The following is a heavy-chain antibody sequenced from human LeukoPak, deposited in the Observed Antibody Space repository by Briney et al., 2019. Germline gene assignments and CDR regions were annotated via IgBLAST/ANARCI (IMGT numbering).Heavy chain of an antibody. Sequence: GGPLRLSCVASGFTFSSYAMSWVRQAPGKGLEWVSTISDSGDYTYYADSVKGRFTISRDNSKNTLYLQMDSLRAEDTAIHYCAKVPYSDYGSGRPPFMDVWGQGTTVAVSS. D-gene: IGHD3-10*01. CDR3: AKVPYSDYGSGRPPFMDV. J-gene: IGHJ6*02. CDR1: GFTFSSYA. V-gene: IGHV3-23*01. CDR2: ISDSGDYT.